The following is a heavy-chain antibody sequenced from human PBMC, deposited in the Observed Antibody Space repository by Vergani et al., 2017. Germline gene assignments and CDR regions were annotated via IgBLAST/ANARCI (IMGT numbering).Heavy chain of an antibody. J-gene: IGHJ6*02. D-gene: IGHD6-6*01. CDR3: ARDEYSSSSGLGYYGMDV. V-gene: IGHV3-21*01. CDR1: GFTFSSYS. Sequence: EVQLLESGGGLVQPGGSLRLSCAASGFTFSSYSMNWVRQAPGKGLEWVSSISSSSSYIYYADSVKGRFTISRDNAKNSLYLQMNSLRAEDTAVYYCARDEYSSSSGLGYYGMDVWGQGTTVTVSS. CDR2: ISSSSSYI.